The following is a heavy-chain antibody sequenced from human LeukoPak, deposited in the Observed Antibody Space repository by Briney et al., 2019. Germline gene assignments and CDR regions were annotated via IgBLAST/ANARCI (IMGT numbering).Heavy chain of an antibody. CDR3: ARLGSSWYDAFDI. CDR1: GGSISSYY. J-gene: IGHJ3*02. CDR2: IYYSGST. D-gene: IGHD6-13*01. V-gene: IGHV4-59*08. Sequence: SETLSLTCTVSGGSISSYYWSWIRQPPGKGLEWIGYIYYSGSTNHNPSLKSRVTISVDTSKNQFSLKLSSVTAADTAVYYCARLGSSWYDAFDIWGQGTMVTVSS.